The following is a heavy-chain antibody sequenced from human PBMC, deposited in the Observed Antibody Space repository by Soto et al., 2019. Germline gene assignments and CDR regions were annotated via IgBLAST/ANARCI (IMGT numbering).Heavy chain of an antibody. J-gene: IGHJ4*02. CDR1: SDSIISYY. D-gene: IGHD6-13*01. Sequence: KSSETLSLTCTVSSDSIISYYWSWIRQPPGRRLEWIGYISYSGSTDYNPSLKSRVTISGDTSKNQFSLKVSSVTAADTAVYYCARGTSWQLPFDYWGQGTLVTVSS. V-gene: IGHV4-59*01. CDR3: ARGTSWQLPFDY. CDR2: ISYSGST.